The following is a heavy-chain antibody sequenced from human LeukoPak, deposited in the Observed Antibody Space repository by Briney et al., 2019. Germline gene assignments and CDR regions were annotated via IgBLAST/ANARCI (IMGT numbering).Heavy chain of an antibody. V-gene: IGHV4-59*02. D-gene: IGHD6-19*01. CDR3: ARGGWSLDY. Sequence: SETLSLTCTVSGDSVSIYYWSWIRQPPGKGLEWIGYIYYRGNTNYNPSLKSRVTMAVDTSKNQFSLRLSSVTAADTAVYYCARGGWSLDYWGQGTLVTVSS. CDR2: IYYRGNT. CDR1: GDSVSIYY. J-gene: IGHJ4*02.